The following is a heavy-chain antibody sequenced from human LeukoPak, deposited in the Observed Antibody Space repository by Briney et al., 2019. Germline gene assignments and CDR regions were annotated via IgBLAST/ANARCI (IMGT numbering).Heavy chain of an antibody. D-gene: IGHD2-21*01. V-gene: IGHV4-61*01. J-gene: IGHJ2*01. CDR2: IYYSGST. CDR3: ARDAIPSSYWYFDL. Sequence: PSETLFLTCTVSGGSVSSSSYYWSWIRQPPGKGLEWIGHIYYSGSTNYNPSLKSRVTISIDTSKNQFSLKLSSVTAADTAAYCCARDAIPSSYWYFDLWGRGTLLTVSS. CDR1: GGSVSSSSYY.